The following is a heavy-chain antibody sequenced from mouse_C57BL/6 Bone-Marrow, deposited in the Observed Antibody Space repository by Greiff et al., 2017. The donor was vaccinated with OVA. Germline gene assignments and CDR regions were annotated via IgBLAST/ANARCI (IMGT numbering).Heavy chain of an antibody. CDR3: ARSLTVYY. D-gene: IGHD4-1*01. CDR1: GYTFTDYY. Sequence: EVKLMESGPVLVKPGASVKMSCKASGYTFTDYYMNWVKQSHGKSLEWIGVINPYNGGTSYNQKFKGKATLTVDKSSSTAYMELNSLTSEDSAVYYCARSLTVYYWGQGTTLTVSS. CDR2: INPYNGGT. V-gene: IGHV1-19*01. J-gene: IGHJ2*01.